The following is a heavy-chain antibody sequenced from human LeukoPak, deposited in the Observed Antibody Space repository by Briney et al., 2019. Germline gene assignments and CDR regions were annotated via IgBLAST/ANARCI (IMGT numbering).Heavy chain of an antibody. D-gene: IGHD1-1*01. CDR2: MNPSSGNT. Sequence: ASVKVSCKASGYTFSNYDINWVRQATGQGLEWMAWMNPSSGNTAYAQKFQGRVTLTRDTSIDTAYMELSSLRSEDTAVYYCARGPSGHRSDFDSWGQGTLVTVSS. V-gene: IGHV1-8*02. CDR3: ARGPSGHRSDFDS. J-gene: IGHJ4*02. CDR1: GYTFSNYD.